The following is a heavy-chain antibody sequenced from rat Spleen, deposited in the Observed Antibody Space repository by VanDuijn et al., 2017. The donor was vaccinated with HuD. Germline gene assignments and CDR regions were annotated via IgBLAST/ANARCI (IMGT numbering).Heavy chain of an antibody. D-gene: IGHD1-11*01. Sequence: EVQLVESGGGLVQPGRSMQLSCAASGFTFSDYYMAWVRQAPTKGLEWVATISYDGSSTYYRDSVKGRFTISRDNAKSTLYLQMDSLRSEDTATYYCARHNYGGYSDWGQGVMVTVSS. V-gene: IGHV5-7*01. J-gene: IGHJ2*01. CDR1: GFTFSDYY. CDR3: ARHNYGGYSD. CDR2: ISYDGSST.